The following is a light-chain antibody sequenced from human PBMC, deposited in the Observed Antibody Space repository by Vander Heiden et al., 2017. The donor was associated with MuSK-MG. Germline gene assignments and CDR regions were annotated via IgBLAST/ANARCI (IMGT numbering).Light chain of an antibody. CDR3: QSYDSSLSALVV. Sequence: QSVLTQPPSVSGAPGQRVTISCTGSSSNIGAGYDVHWYQRLPGTAPKLLIYGNSNRPSGVPDRFSGSKSGTSASLAITGLQAEDEADYYCQSYDSSLSALVVFGGGTKLTVL. J-gene: IGLJ2*01. V-gene: IGLV1-40*01. CDR1: SSNIGAGYD. CDR2: GNS.